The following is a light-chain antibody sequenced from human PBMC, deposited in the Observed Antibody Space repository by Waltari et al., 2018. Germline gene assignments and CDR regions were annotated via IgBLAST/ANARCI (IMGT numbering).Light chain of an antibody. CDR1: QSVSSY. CDR3: QHRIDWPHT. V-gene: IGKV3-11*01. J-gene: IGKJ2*01. Sequence: QSPASLSLSPGVRATLSCRASQSVSSYLGWYQQKPGQAPRLLIYEASSRATGIPARFSGSGSGTDFTLTISSLEPEDFAVYYCQHRIDWPHTFGQGTKLEIK. CDR2: EAS.